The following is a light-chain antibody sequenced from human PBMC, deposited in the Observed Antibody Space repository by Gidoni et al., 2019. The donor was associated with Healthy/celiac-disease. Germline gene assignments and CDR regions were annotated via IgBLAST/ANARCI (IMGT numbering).Light chain of an antibody. V-gene: IGLV2-14*01. CDR3: SSYTSSSTQ. CDR2: DVS. Sequence: QSALTPPASVSVSPGQSLTISCTGTSSDVGGYNYVSWYQQHPGKAPKLMIYDVSNRPSGVSKRFSGSKSGNTASLTISGLQAEDEADYYCSSYTSSSTQFGGGTKLTVL. J-gene: IGLJ3*02. CDR1: SSDVGGYNY.